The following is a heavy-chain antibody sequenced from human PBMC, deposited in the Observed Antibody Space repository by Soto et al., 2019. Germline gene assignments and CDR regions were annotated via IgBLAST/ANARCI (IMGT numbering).Heavy chain of an antibody. D-gene: IGHD6-19*01. CDR1: GGSFSGYY. V-gene: IGHV4-34*01. Sequence: QVQLQQWGAGLLKPSETLSLTCAVYGGSFSGYYWSWIRQPPGKGLEWIGEINHSGSTNYNPSLKSRVTISVDTSKNQFSLKLSSVTAADTAVYYCARDKSRSGWYPDYWGQGTLVTVSS. CDR2: INHSGST. J-gene: IGHJ4*02. CDR3: ARDKSRSGWYPDY.